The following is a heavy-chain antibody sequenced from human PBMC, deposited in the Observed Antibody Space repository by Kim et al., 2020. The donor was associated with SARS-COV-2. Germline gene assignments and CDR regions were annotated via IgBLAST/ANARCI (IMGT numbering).Heavy chain of an antibody. Sequence: GESLKISCKGSGYSFTSYWIGWVRQMPGKGLEWMGIIYPGDSDTRYSPSFQGQVTISADKSISTAYLQWSSLKASDTAMYYCARHPTLGNSGTRGWFDPWGQGTLVTVSS. V-gene: IGHV5-51*01. J-gene: IGHJ5*02. CDR2: IYPGDSDT. CDR3: ARHPTLGNSGTRGWFDP. CDR1: GYSFTSYW. D-gene: IGHD4-4*01.